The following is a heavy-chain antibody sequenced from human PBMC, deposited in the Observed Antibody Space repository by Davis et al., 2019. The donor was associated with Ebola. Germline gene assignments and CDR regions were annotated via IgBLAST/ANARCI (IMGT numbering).Heavy chain of an antibody. Sequence: PGGSLRLSCAASGFTFSSYGMHWVRQAPGKGLEWVAVISYDGSNKYYADSVKGRFTISRDNSKNTLYLQMNSLRAEDTAVYYCANMMDKWWDYYGMDVWGQGTTVTVSS. D-gene: IGHD2-8*01. V-gene: IGHV3-30*18. J-gene: IGHJ6*02. CDR3: ANMMDKWWDYYGMDV. CDR1: GFTFSSYG. CDR2: ISYDGSNK.